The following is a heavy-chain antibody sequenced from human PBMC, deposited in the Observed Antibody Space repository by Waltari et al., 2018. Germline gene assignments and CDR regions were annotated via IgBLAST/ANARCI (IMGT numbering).Heavy chain of an antibody. D-gene: IGHD6-19*01. V-gene: IGHV3-23*01. Sequence: EVQLLESGGGLVQPGGSLRLSCAASGFTFSSYAMSWVRQAPGKGLEWVSAISGSGGSQYYDASLQGRFTISRDNSKNALYLQMNSLRAEDTAVYYCAKVAVAGTPTTLGFDYWGQGTLVTVSS. J-gene: IGHJ4*02. CDR3: AKVAVAGTPTTLGFDY. CDR2: ISGSGGSQ. CDR1: GFTFSSYA.